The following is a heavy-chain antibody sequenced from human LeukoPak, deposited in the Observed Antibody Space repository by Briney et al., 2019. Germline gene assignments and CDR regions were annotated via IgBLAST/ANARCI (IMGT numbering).Heavy chain of an antibody. D-gene: IGHD7-27*01. CDR2: ISSSSSTI. CDR3: ARSDWGVDS. J-gene: IGHJ4*02. Sequence: PGGSLRLSCAASGFTFSSYSMNWVRQAPGKGLEWVSYISSSSSTIYYADSVKGRFTISRDNAKNSLYLQMNSLRAEDTAVYYCARSDWGVDSWGQGTLVTVSS. CDR1: GFTFSSYS. V-gene: IGHV3-48*04.